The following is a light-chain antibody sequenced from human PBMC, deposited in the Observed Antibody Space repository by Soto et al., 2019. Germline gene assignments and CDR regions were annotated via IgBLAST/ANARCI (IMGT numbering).Light chain of an antibody. CDR1: QSVSSN. CDR2: GAS. V-gene: IGKV3-15*01. Sequence: EIVMTQSPATLSVSPGERATLSCRASQSVSSNLAWYQQKPGQAPRLLIYGASTRATGIPARFSGSGSGTEFTLTISSLQSEDFAVYYCQQYNNWLEETFGQGTKLEIK. CDR3: QQYNNWLEET. J-gene: IGKJ2*01.